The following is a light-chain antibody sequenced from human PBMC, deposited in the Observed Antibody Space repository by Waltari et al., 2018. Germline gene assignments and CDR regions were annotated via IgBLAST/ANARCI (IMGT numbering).Light chain of an antibody. CDR2: WAS. J-gene: IGKJ1*01. V-gene: IGKV4-1*01. CDR1: QSVLYFSNNKNY. Sequence: DIVMTQSPDSLAVSLGERATLNCTSRQSVLYFSNNKNYLSWYQQKPGQPPKLLIYWASTRESGVPDRFSGSGSGTDFTLTISSLQAEDVAVYYCQQYYTTPRTFGQGTKVEIQ. CDR3: QQYYTTPRT.